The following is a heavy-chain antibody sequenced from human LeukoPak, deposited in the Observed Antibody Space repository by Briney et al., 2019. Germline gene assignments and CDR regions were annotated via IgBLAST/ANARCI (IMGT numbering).Heavy chain of an antibody. Sequence: GGSLRLSGEASGFTFSSYAMHWVRQAPGKGREWVTVISYDGSNKYYADSVKGRFTISRDNSKNTLYLQMNSLRAEDTAVYYCARDQTAQWLPSDYWGQGTLVTVSS. CDR2: ISYDGSNK. V-gene: IGHV3-30*04. CDR3: ARDQTAQWLPSDY. J-gene: IGHJ4*02. CDR1: GFTFSSYA. D-gene: IGHD5-12*01.